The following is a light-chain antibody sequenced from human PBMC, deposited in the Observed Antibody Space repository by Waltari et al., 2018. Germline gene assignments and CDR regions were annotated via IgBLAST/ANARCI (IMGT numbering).Light chain of an antibody. V-gene: IGKV3-15*01. Sequence: EIELTQSPATLSASPGARVTLPCRASQGISNNLVWYQHKPGQSPRLLIYGASARATGVPERFSGSGYRTEFTLTIGSLQSEDFAVYYCQHYNNRPPYSFGQGTKLDIK. J-gene: IGKJ2*03. CDR2: GAS. CDR3: QHYNNRPPYS. CDR1: QGISNN.